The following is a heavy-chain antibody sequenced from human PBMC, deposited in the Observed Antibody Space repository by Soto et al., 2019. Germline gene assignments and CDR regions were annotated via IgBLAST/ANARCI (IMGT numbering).Heavy chain of an antibody. Sequence: QVQLQESGPGLVKPSETLSLTCVVSGGSINSSYWWNWVRQPPGKGLEWIGEISHGGSTNFNPSLKSRATISVDKSTTHLSLKLDSVTAADTAVYCCAREVSGIQAFDYWGQGTLVTVSS. V-gene: IGHV4-4*01. CDR2: ISHGGST. CDR3: AREVSGIQAFDY. J-gene: IGHJ4*02. CDR1: GGSINSSYW. D-gene: IGHD1-20*01.